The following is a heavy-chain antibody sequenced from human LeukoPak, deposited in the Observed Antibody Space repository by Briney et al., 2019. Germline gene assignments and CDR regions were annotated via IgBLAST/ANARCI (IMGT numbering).Heavy chain of an antibody. V-gene: IGHV3-23*01. CDR1: GFTFSSYS. Sequence: GGSLRLSCAASGFTFSSYSMSWVRQAPGKGLEWVSIISSGGDPYYADSVKGRFTISRDNSRNTLYLQMNSLRAEDTAVYYCANKPIPLIVVDERWGQGTLVTVSS. CDR2: ISSGGDP. J-gene: IGHJ4*02. CDR3: ANKPIPLIVVDER. D-gene: IGHD3-22*01.